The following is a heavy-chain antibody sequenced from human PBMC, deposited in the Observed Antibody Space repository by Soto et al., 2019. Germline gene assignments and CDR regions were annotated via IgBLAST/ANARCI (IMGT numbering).Heavy chain of an antibody. CDR1: GGTFSSYA. Sequence: SVKVSCKASGGTFSSYAISWVRQAPGQGLEWMGGIIPIFGTANYAQKFQGRVTITADESTSTAHMELSSLRSEDTAVYYCATNYYDSSGRFDYWGQGTLVTVSS. J-gene: IGHJ4*02. CDR2: IIPIFGTA. D-gene: IGHD3-22*01. V-gene: IGHV1-69*13. CDR3: ATNYYDSSGRFDY.